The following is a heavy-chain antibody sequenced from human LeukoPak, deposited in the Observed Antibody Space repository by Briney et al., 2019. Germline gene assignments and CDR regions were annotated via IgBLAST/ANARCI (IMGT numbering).Heavy chain of an antibody. CDR3: ARRGSSSWYDGGYYYYYMDV. CDR1: GYTFTGYY. V-gene: IGHV1-2*02. Sequence: ASVKVSCKASGYTFTGYYMHWVRQAPGQGLEWMGWINPNSGGTNYAQKFQGRVTMTRDTSISTAYMELSRPRSDDTAVYYCARRGSSSWYDGGYYYYYMDVWGKGTTVTVSS. J-gene: IGHJ6*03. D-gene: IGHD6-13*01. CDR2: INPNSGGT.